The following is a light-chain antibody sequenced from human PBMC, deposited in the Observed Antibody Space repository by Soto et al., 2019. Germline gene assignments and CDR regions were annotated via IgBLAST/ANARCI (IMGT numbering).Light chain of an antibody. CDR1: HSISSW. J-gene: IGKJ1*01. CDR3: QQYNSYPWT. Sequence: DIQMTQSPSTLSASVGDRVTITCRASHSISSWLAWYQQKPGKAPKLLIYKASSLESGVPSRFSGSVSGTEFTLTISSRQPDDCATYYCQQYNSYPWTFGQGTTVAIK. V-gene: IGKV1-5*03. CDR2: KAS.